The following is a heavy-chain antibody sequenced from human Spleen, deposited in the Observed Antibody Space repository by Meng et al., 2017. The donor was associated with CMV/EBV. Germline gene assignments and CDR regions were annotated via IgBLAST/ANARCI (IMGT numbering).Heavy chain of an antibody. J-gene: IGHJ6*02. CDR2: SYYSGST. D-gene: IGHD2-21*01. CDR3: ARVPIAYYYYGMDV. Sequence: SETLSLTCTVSGGSINNYYWSWIRQPPGKGLEWIGYSYYSGSTSYNPSLKSRVTISVGTSKNQFSLNLTSVTAADTAVYYCARVPIAYYYYGMDVWGQGTTVTVSS. V-gene: IGHV4-59*01. CDR1: GGSINNYY.